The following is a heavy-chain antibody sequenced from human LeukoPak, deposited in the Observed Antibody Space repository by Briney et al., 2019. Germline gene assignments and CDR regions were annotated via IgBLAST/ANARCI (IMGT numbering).Heavy chain of an antibody. Sequence: GGSLRLSCAASGFSFSSYSMHWVRQAPGKGLVWLSRINSDGSGTTYADSVKGRFTISRDNAKNTLDLHMNNLRAEDTAVYYCTKGGTGHSDYWGQGTLVTVSS. D-gene: IGHD3-16*01. V-gene: IGHV3-74*01. CDR1: GFSFSSYS. CDR2: INSDGSGT. CDR3: TKGGTGHSDY. J-gene: IGHJ4*02.